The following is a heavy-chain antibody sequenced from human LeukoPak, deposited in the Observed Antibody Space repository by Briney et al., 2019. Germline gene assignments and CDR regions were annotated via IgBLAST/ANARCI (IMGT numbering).Heavy chain of an antibody. J-gene: IGHJ4*02. Sequence: PGRSLRLSCAASGFSFSSYWMRWVRQAPGKGLEWVATIKQDGSEKYYMDSVKGRFTISRDNAKNSLYLEMDSLRGEDTAVYYCVRDSGSFDYWGQGTLVTVSS. CDR3: VRDSGSFDY. D-gene: IGHD3-10*01. CDR1: GFSFSSYW. V-gene: IGHV3-7*01. CDR2: IKQDGSEK.